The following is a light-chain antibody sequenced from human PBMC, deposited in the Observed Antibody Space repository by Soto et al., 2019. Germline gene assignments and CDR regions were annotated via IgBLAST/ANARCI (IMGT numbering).Light chain of an antibody. CDR3: LLYDGATHLGV. CDR1: TGAVTSGHY. Sequence: QAVVTQEPSLTVSPGGTVTLTCASSTGAVTSGHYPNWFQQKPGQAPRALIYSTSSKYSWTPARFSGSLLGGKAALTLSGVQPEDEADYYCLLYDGATHLGVFGGGTKVTVL. V-gene: IGLV7-43*01. CDR2: STS. J-gene: IGLJ3*02.